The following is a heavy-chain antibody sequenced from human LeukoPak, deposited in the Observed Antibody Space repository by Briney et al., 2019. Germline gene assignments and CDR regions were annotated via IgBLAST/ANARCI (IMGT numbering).Heavy chain of an antibody. V-gene: IGHV3-64*01. CDR1: GFTFSSYA. J-gene: IGHJ4*02. Sequence: GGSLRLSCAASGFTFSSYAMHWVRQAPGKGLEYVSAISSNGGSTYYANSVKGRFTISRDNSKNTLYLQMGSLRAEDMAVYYCARGGATRPFDYWGQGTLVTVSP. CDR3: ARGGATRPFDY. CDR2: ISSNGGST. D-gene: IGHD1-26*01.